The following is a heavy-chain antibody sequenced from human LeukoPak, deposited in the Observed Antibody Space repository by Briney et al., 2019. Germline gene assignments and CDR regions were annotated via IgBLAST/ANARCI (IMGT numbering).Heavy chain of an antibody. Sequence: GESLKISCKGSGYTFTTYWIAWVRQMPGKGLEYMGIIYPGDSDTRYSPSFQGQVTISADKSISTAYLQWSSLKASDTAMYYCARHAKYYYDSSGYYPWVFDYWGQGTLVTVPS. J-gene: IGHJ4*02. CDR3: ARHAKYYYDSSGYYPWVFDY. D-gene: IGHD3-22*01. CDR1: GYTFTTYW. CDR2: IYPGDSDT. V-gene: IGHV5-51*01.